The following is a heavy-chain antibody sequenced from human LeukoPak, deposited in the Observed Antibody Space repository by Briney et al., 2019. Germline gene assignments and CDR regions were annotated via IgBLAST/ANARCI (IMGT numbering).Heavy chain of an antibody. Sequence: ASVKVSCKASGGTFGSYAISWVRQAPGQGLEWMGRIIPIFGTANYAQKFQGRVTITADKSTSTAYMELSSLRSEDTAVYYCARGSSYCHYYMDVWGKGTTVTVSS. CDR2: IIPIFGTA. CDR3: ARGSSYCHYYMDV. J-gene: IGHJ6*03. CDR1: GGTFGSYA. D-gene: IGHD2-2*01. V-gene: IGHV1-69*06.